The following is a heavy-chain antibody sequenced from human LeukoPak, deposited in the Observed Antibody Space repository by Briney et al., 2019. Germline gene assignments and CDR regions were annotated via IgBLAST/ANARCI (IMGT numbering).Heavy chain of an antibody. J-gene: IGHJ4*02. CDR1: GFTFSSYS. Sequence: GGSLRLSCAASGFTFSSYSMNWVRQAPGKGLEWVSYISSSSSTIYYADSVKGRFTISRDNAKNSLYLQMNSLRAEDTAVYYCARVGYYYDSSGPGYFDYWGQGTLVTVSS. CDR2: ISSSSSTI. V-gene: IGHV3-48*01. CDR3: ARVGYYYDSSGPGYFDY. D-gene: IGHD3-22*01.